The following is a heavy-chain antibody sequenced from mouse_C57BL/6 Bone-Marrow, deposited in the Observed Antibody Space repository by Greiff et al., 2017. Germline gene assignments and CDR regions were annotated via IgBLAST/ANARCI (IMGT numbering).Heavy chain of an antibody. Sequence: VQLQQSGPELVKPGASVKISCKASGYTFTDYYMNWVKQSHGKSLEWIGDINPNNGGTSYNQKFKGKATLTVDKSSSTAYMELRSLTSEDSAVYYCARGYYGSRFDYWGQGTTLTVSS. D-gene: IGHD1-1*01. CDR3: ARGYYGSRFDY. V-gene: IGHV1-26*01. J-gene: IGHJ2*01. CDR2: INPNNGGT. CDR1: GYTFTDYY.